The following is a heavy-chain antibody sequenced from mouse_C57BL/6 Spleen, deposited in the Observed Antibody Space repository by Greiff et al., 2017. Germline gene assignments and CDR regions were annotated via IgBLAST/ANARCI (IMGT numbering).Heavy chain of an antibody. CDR1: GYAFSSYW. CDR3: AWNTRDHSSGYGYAMDY. Sequence: QVQLQQSGAELVKPGASVKISCKASGYAFSSYWMNWVKQRPGKGLEWIGQIYPGDGDTNYNGKFKGKATLTADKSSSTAYMQLSSLTSEDSAVYFCAWNTRDHSSGYGYAMDYWGQGTSVTVSS. CDR2: IYPGDGDT. J-gene: IGHJ4*01. V-gene: IGHV1-80*01. D-gene: IGHD3-2*02.